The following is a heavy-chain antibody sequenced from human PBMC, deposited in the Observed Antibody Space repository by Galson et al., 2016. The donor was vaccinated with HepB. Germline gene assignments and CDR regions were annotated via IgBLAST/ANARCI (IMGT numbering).Heavy chain of an antibody. D-gene: IGHD6-19*01. V-gene: IGHV3-53*01. Sequence: SLRLSCAASGFTVTKNYMSWVRQAPGKGLEWVSVIYSGGTTKYADSVKGRFTISRDNSKNTLYLQMTSLRAEDTAVYYCARDPESSGWYGTGYFDYWGQGTLVTVSS. CDR1: GFTVTKNY. J-gene: IGHJ4*02. CDR2: IYSGGTT. CDR3: ARDPESSGWYGTGYFDY.